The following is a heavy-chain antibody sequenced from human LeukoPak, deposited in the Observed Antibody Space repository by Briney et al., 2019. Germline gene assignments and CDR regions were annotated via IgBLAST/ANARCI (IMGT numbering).Heavy chain of an antibody. Sequence: GGSLRLSCAASGFTFSSYHINWVCQAPGKGLEWVSSISGSSTYIYYADSVKGRFSISRDNAKNSLYLQMNSLRAEDTAVYYCARGYLSGWGSFFDPWGQGTLVAVSS. J-gene: IGHJ5*02. D-gene: IGHD3-10*01. CDR3: ARGYLSGWGSFFDP. CDR1: GFTFSSYH. CDR2: ISGSSTYI. V-gene: IGHV3-21*01.